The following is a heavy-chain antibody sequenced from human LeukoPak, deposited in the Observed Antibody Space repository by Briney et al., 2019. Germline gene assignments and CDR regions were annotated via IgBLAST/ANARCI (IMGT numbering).Heavy chain of an antibody. CDR3: ARAGYYDSSGYYGFDY. J-gene: IGHJ4*02. Sequence: PGGSLRLSCAASGFTFSSYAMSWVRQAPGKGLEWVSAISGSGGSTYYADSVKGRFTISRDNAKNSLYLQMNSLRAEDTAVYYCARAGYYDSSGYYGFDYWGQGTLVTVSS. V-gene: IGHV3-23*01. CDR1: GFTFSSYA. CDR2: ISGSGGST. D-gene: IGHD3-22*01.